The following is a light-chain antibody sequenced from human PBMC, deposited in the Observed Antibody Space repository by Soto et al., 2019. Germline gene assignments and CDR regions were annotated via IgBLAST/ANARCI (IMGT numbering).Light chain of an antibody. CDR3: CSYAGGNTFPYV. Sequence: QSVLTQPASVSGSPGQSITISCTGTSRDVETYNLVSWYQQHPGKAPKLLIYEVTKRPSGLSDRFSGSKSGNTASLTISGLQAEDEADYYCCSYAGGNTFPYVFGTGTKVTVL. CDR1: SRDVETYNL. J-gene: IGLJ1*01. CDR2: EVT. V-gene: IGLV2-23*02.